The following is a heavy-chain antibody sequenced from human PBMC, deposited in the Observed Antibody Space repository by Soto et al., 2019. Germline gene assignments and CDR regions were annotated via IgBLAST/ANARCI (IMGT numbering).Heavy chain of an antibody. J-gene: IGHJ4*02. Sequence: QVQLVQSGTEVKKPGASVKVSCKASGYTFTSYAISWVRQAPGQGLEWMGWINPYNGNTNYAQKLQGRVTTTTDTSTSTAYMELRSLRSDDTAVYYCARDTAMALPDAWGQGTLVTVSS. V-gene: IGHV1-18*01. CDR1: GYTFTSYA. CDR3: ARDTAMALPDA. D-gene: IGHD5-18*01. CDR2: INPYNGNT.